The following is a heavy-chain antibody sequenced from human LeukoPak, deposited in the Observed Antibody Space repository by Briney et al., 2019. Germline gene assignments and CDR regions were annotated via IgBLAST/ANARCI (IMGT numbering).Heavy chain of an antibody. J-gene: IGHJ4*02. V-gene: IGHV3-30*02. Sequence: PGGSLILSCAASGFTFSNYAMHWVRQAPGKGLEWVAFIRYNGNNQYYADSVKGRFTISRDNSKDTLYLQMNSLRADDTAVYYCAKDRAYVAMVRGVLDYWGQGTLVTVSS. CDR2: IRYNGNNQ. CDR3: AKDRAYVAMVRGVLDY. D-gene: IGHD3-10*01. CDR1: GFTFSNYA.